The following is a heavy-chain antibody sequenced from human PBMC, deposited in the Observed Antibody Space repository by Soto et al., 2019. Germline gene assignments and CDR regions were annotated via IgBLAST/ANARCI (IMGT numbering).Heavy chain of an antibody. CDR1: GFTFSSYA. V-gene: IGHV3-30-3*01. J-gene: IGHJ4*02. CDR3: ARGSPTPDFDY. Sequence: GGSLRLSCAASGFTFSSYAMHWVRQAPGKGLEWVAVISYDGSNKYYADSVKGRFTISRDNSKNTLYLQMNSLRAEDTAVYYCARGSPTPDFDYWGQGTLVTVSS. CDR2: ISYDGSNK.